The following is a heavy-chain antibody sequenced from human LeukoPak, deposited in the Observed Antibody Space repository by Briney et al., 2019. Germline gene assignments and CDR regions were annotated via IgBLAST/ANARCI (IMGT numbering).Heavy chain of an antibody. CDR2: INPSGGST. J-gene: IGHJ4*02. D-gene: IGHD2-21*02. Sequence: ASVKVSRKASGYTFTSYYMHWVRQAPGQGLEWMGIINPSGGSTSYAQKFQGRVTMTRDTSTSTVYMELSSLRSEDTAVYYCARSHAYCGGDCYLGYWGQGTLVTVSS. CDR1: GYTFTSYY. CDR3: ARSHAYCGGDCYLGY. V-gene: IGHV1-46*01.